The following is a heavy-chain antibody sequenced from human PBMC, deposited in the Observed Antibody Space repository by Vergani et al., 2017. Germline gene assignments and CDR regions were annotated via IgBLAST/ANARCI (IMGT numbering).Heavy chain of an antibody. CDR3: SGAQPAAYDY. CDR2: IYTSGST. D-gene: IGHD2-2*01. J-gene: IGHJ4*02. V-gene: IGHV4-4*09. CDR1: GGSISSYY. Sequence: QVQLQESGPGLVKPSETLSLPCTVSGGSISSYYWSWIRQPPGKGLEWIGYIYTSGSTNYNPSLKSRVTISVDTSKNQFSLKMSSVTAADTAVYYCSGAQPAAYDYWGQGTLVTVSS.